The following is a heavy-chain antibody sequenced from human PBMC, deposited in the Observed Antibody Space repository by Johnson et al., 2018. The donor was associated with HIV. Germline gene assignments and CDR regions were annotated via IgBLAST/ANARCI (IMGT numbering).Heavy chain of an antibody. J-gene: IGHJ3*02. Sequence: QVQLVESGGGVVQPGRSLRLSCAASGFTFNNYGMHWVRQAPGKGLEWVAVISYDGKNKYFGDSVKGRFTISRDNSKNTLYLHMNSLRVEDTAVYYCARDLSGSYRSDAFDIWGQGTMVTVSS. D-gene: IGHD1-26*01. V-gene: IGHV3-30*03. CDR3: ARDLSGSYRSDAFDI. CDR2: ISYDGKNK. CDR1: GFTFNNYG.